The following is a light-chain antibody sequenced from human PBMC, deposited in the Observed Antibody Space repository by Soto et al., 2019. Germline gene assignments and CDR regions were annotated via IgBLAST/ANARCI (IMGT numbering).Light chain of an antibody. Sequence: EIVMTQSPATLSVSPGERVTLSCRASQSVSSNLAWYQQKPGQAPRLLIYGASTRATGIPARFSGSGSGTDFTLTISRLEPEDFAVYYCQQYGSSPFTFGQGTRLEI. J-gene: IGKJ5*01. CDR3: QQYGSSPFT. V-gene: IGKV3-15*01. CDR2: GAS. CDR1: QSVSSN.